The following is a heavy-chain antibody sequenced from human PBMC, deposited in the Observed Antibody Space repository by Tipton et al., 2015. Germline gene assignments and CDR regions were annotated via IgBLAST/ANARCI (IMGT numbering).Heavy chain of an antibody. CDR2: VYYSGST. J-gene: IGHJ6*02. D-gene: IGHD3-10*01. V-gene: IGHV4-61*01. CDR3: AEARPGFYYGMDV. CDR1: AGSVNTGSYY. Sequence: TLSLTCTVSAGSVNTGSYYWSWIRQPPGKGLEWMGYVYYSGSTDYNPSLKSRVTISIDTSKNQFSLKLTSVTAADTAVYYCAEARPGFYYGMDVWGQGTTVTVSS.